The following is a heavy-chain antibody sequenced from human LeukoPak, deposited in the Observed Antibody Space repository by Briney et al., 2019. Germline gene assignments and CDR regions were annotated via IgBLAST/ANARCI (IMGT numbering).Heavy chain of an antibody. Sequence: PGRSLRLSCAASGFTFSSYAMSWARQAPGKGLEWVSAISGSGGSTYYAGSVKGRFTISRDNSKNTLYVQMNSLRAEDTAVYYCAKVHDLYYYYMDVWGKGTTVTVSS. J-gene: IGHJ6*03. D-gene: IGHD3-3*01. CDR1: GFTFSSYA. V-gene: IGHV3-23*01. CDR2: ISGSGGST. CDR3: AKVHDLYYYYMDV.